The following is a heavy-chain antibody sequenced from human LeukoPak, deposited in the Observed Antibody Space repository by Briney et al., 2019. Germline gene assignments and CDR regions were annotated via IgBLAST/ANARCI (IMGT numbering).Heavy chain of an antibody. V-gene: IGHV1-2*02. J-gene: IGHJ4*02. CDR1: GDTFTGYF. CDR2: IHSNRGVT. Sequence: ASVKVSCKSSGDTFTGYFMHWVRQDAGQGLGWVGWIHSNRGVTNFAQTFKARVPMTRDTSISTAYMELSRLTSDDTAVYYCARDRTGESDFDYWGQGTLVTVSS. D-gene: IGHD7-27*01. CDR3: ARDRTGESDFDY.